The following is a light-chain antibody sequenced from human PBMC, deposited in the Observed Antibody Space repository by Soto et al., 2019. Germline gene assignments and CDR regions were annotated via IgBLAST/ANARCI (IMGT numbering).Light chain of an antibody. Sequence: RHAPATLFLTPVDTSTLSFLDIQNISSYLIWYQQKPGQAPRLLIYDASNRATGIPDRFSGSGSGTDFTLTISSLESEDFAVYYCQQRRNWPKRLNFGCVGKVEV. V-gene: IGKV3-11*01. J-gene: IGKJ4*01. CDR2: DAS. CDR1: QNISSY. CDR3: QQRRNWPKRLN.